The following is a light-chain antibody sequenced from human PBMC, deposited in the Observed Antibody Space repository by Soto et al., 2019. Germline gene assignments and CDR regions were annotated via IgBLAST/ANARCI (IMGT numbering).Light chain of an antibody. V-gene: IGKV3-11*01. CDR2: DES. CDR1: QSVSSY. CDR3: KQRSNWPSIT. J-gene: IGKJ5*01. Sequence: EIGLTQSAATLSLYPGERGTLXCRASQSVSSYLAWYQQRTGQAPRRLICDESNRATGIPARLSGSGSGKDFTLTISSLEPEEFEVYYCKQRSNWPSITFGQGTRLEIK.